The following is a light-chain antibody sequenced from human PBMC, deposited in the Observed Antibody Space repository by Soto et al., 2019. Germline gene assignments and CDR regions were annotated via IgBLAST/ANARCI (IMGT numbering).Light chain of an antibody. V-gene: IGLV2-23*02. CDR3: CSYAGSSTFPV. CDR2: EVS. Sequence: QSVLTQPASVSGSPGQSITISCTGTSSEVGSYNLVSWYQQHPGKAPKLMIYEVSKRPSGVSNRFSGSKSGNTASLTISGLQAEDEADYYCCSYAGSSTFPVFGGGTKVTVL. J-gene: IGLJ3*02. CDR1: SSEVGSYNL.